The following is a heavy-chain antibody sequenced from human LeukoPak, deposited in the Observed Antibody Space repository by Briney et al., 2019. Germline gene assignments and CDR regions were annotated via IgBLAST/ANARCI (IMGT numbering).Heavy chain of an antibody. CDR1: GGSISSYY. J-gene: IGHJ4*02. V-gene: IGHV4-59*01. D-gene: IGHD5-24*01. CDR3: ARGDRDGYNFDY. Sequence: SETLSLTCTVSGGSISSYYWSWFRQPPGKGLEWIGYIYYSGSTNYNPSLKSRVTISVDTSKNQFSLKLSSVTAADTAVCYCARGDRDGYNFDYWGQGTLVTVSS. CDR2: IYYSGST.